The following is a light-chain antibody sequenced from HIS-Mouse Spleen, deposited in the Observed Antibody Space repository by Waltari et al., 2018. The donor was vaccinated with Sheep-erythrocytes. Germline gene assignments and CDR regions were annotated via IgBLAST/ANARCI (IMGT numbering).Light chain of an antibody. CDR3: QQRSNWYT. V-gene: IGKV3-11*01. CDR2: DAS. CDR1: QSVSSY. J-gene: IGKJ2*01. Sequence: EIVLTQSRATLSLSPGERATLSCRASQSVSSYLAWYQQKPGQAPRLLLNDASNRATGIPARFSGSGCGTDFTLTISSLEPEDLAVYYCQQRSNWYTFGQGTKLEI.